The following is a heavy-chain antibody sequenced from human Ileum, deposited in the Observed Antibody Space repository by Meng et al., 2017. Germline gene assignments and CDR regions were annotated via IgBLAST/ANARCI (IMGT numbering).Heavy chain of an antibody. CDR2: IHHSGST. CDR3: ARYGGSGSYWHFDP. Sequence: QVQLQQWGAGLLKPPETLSSTCAAYGGSFSGYYWTWIRQPPGKGLEWIGEIHHSGSTNYNPSLKSRVTMSIDTSKIQFSLELSSVTAADAAVYYCARYGGSGSYWHFDPWGRGTLVTVSS. CDR1: GGSFSGYY. J-gene: IGHJ2*01. V-gene: IGHV4-34*01. D-gene: IGHD3-10*01.